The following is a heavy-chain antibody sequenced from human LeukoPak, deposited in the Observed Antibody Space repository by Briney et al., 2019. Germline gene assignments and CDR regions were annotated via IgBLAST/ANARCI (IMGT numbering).Heavy chain of an antibody. D-gene: IGHD5-18*01. CDR3: AGRPTGYSSGYIH. J-gene: IGHJ4*02. CDR1: GITFSNYA. V-gene: IGHV3-23*01. CDR2: ISGSAHKI. Sequence: GGSLRLSCVASGITFSNYAVSWVRQAPEKGLDWVSVISGSAHKIRYADSVKGRFTISRDNSESIVYLQMNNLRVEDTAVYYCAGRPTGYSSGYIHWGQGTLVTVSS.